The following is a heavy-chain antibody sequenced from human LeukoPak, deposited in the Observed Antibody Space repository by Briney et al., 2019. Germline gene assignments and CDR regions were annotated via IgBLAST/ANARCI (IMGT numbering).Heavy chain of an antibody. V-gene: IGHV1-18*01. CDR3: ARLPYCSGGSCYSGKFDY. CDR2: ISAYSGNT. CDR1: GYTLTSYG. D-gene: IGHD2-15*01. Sequence: ASVKVTCKASGYTLTSYGISWVRQPPAQGLEWMGWISAYSGNTNYAQKHQGRVTMTTDTSTSTAYMELRSLRSDDTAVYYCARLPYCSGGSCYSGKFDYWGQGTLVSVSS. J-gene: IGHJ4*02.